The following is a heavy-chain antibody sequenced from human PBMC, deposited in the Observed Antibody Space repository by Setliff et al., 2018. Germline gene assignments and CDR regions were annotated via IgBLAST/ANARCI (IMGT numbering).Heavy chain of an antibody. Sequence: PGGSLSLSCTASGFTLGDYAMSWVRQAPGKGLEWVGFIRSKAYGGTTEYAASVKGRFTISRDDSKSIAYLQMNSLKTEDTAVYYCTRGYCSGGSCYWDDAFDIWCQGTMVTV. CDR3: TRGYCSGGSCYWDDAFDI. V-gene: IGHV3-49*04. J-gene: IGHJ3*02. CDR2: IRSKAYGGTT. CDR1: GFTLGDYA. D-gene: IGHD2-15*01.